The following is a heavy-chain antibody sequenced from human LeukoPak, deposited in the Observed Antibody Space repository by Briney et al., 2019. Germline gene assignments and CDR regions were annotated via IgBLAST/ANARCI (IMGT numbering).Heavy chain of an antibody. V-gene: IGHV7-4-1*02. Sequence: GASVKVSCKASGYTFTSYAMNWVRQAPGQGLEWMGWINTNTGNPTYAQGFTGRFVFSLDTSVSTAYLQISSLKAEDTAVYYCAREFGSYDPRNAFDIWGQGTMVIVSS. J-gene: IGHJ3*02. D-gene: IGHD5-18*01. CDR3: AREFGSYDPRNAFDI. CDR2: INTNTGNP. CDR1: GYTFTSYA.